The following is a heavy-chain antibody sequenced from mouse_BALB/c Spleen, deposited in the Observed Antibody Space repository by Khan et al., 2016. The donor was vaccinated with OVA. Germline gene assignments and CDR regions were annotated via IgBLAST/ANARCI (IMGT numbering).Heavy chain of an antibody. V-gene: IGHV5-9-3*01. CDR2: ISSGDSYT. CDR1: GFTFSNYA. CDR3: ARELFTTVVATPFAY. Sequence: EVKLVESGGGVVKPGGSLKLSCAASGFTFSNYAMSWVRQTPEKRLEWVATISSGDSYTYYPDSVLGRFTISRDNAKNTLYLHMSSLRSEDTAIYYCARELFTTVVATPFAYWGQGTLVTVSA. D-gene: IGHD1-1*01. J-gene: IGHJ3*01.